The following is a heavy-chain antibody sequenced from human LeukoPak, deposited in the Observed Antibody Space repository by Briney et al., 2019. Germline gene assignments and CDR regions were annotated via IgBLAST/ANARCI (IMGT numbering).Heavy chain of an antibody. CDR3: VRGYSFGPYGMDV. J-gene: IGHJ6*02. CDR1: GFPFSSYA. Sequence: GRSLRLSCSASGFPFSSYAMHWVRQAPGKGLEYVSAISDSGGSTYYAGSVKGRFTISRDNSKNTLYLQMSSLRAEDTAVYFCVRGYSFGPYGMDVWGQGTTVTVSS. D-gene: IGHD2-15*01. V-gene: IGHV3-64D*09. CDR2: ISDSGGST.